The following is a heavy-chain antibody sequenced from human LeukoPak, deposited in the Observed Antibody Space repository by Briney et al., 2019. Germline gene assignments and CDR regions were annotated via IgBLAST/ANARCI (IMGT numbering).Heavy chain of an antibody. J-gene: IGHJ6*02. CDR3: ARGFGGSSSWPYYYYFGMDV. D-gene: IGHD6-13*01. Sequence: SETLSLTCTVSGGSISSYYWSWIRQPPGKGLEWIGYTYYSGSTNYNPSLKSRVTISVDTSKNQFSLKLSSVTAADAAVYYCARGFGGSSSWPYYYYFGMDVWGQGTTVTVSS. V-gene: IGHV4-59*01. CDR2: TYYSGST. CDR1: GGSISSYY.